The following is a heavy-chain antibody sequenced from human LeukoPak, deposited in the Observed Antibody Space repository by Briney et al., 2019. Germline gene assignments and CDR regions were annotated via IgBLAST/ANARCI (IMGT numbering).Heavy chain of an antibody. CDR2: IRYDGSDK. J-gene: IGHJ3*02. D-gene: IGHD6-6*01. CDR1: GFTFSSFG. V-gene: IGHV3-33*01. Sequence: LRLSCAASGFTFSSFGMHWVRQAPGKGLEWVAVIRYDGSDKYYTDSVKGRFTISRDNSKNTLYLQMNYVRAEDTAIYYCARASNAFDIWGQGTMVTVSS. CDR3: ARASNAFDI.